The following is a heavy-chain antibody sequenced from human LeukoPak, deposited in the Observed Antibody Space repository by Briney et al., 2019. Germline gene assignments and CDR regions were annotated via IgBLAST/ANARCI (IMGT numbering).Heavy chain of an antibody. D-gene: IGHD2-2*01. Sequence: SETLSLTCTVSGGSISSSSFYWGWIRQPPGKGLEWIGSIYYSGSAYYTPSLKSRVTISVDTSKNQFSLKLSSVTAADTAVYYCARHVGVGHCGSDSCYLGGLDYWGQGTLVTVSS. CDR3: ARHVGVGHCGSDSCYLGGLDY. V-gene: IGHV4-39*01. CDR2: IYYSGSA. CDR1: GGSISSSSFY. J-gene: IGHJ4*02.